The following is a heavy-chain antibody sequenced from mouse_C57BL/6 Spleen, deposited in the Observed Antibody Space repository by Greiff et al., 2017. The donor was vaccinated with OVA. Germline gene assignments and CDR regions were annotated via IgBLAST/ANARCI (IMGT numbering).Heavy chain of an antibody. CDR3: AHRPSSCYYFCY. Sequence: VKLQESGAELVRPGTSVKVSCKASGYAFTNYLIEWVKQRPGQGLEWIGVINPGSGGTNYNEKLKGKATLTADKYSSTAYMQLSRLTSEDSAVYFCAHRPSSCYYFCYWGQGTTLTVSS. J-gene: IGHJ2*01. V-gene: IGHV1-54*01. CDR2: INPGSGGT. D-gene: IGHD3-2*02. CDR1: GYAFTNYL.